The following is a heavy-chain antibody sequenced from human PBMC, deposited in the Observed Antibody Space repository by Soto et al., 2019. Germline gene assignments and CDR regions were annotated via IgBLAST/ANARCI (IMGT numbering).Heavy chain of an antibody. CDR1: GDSISSSFW. D-gene: IGHD4-17*01. CDR2: IYRTEST. Sequence: NPSETLSLTCAVSGDSISSSFWWSWVRQPPGKGLEWIGEIYRTESTVYNPSLKSRVTISVDKSKNQFSLNLDSVTATDTAVYYCARYDFGTFDYWGRGILVTVSS. V-gene: IGHV4-4*02. J-gene: IGHJ4*02. CDR3: ARYDFGTFDY.